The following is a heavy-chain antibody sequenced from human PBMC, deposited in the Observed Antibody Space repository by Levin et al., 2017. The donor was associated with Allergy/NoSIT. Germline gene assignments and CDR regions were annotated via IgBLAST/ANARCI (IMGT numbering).Heavy chain of an antibody. J-gene: IGHJ4*02. CDR2: ISAYNGNT. V-gene: IGHV1-18*01. Sequence: AASVKVSCKASGYTFTSYGISWVRQAPGQGLEWMGWISAYNGNTNYAQNLQGRVTMTTDTSTSTAYMELRSLRSDDTAVYYCARVRGYDFWSGYPTLDYWGQGTLVTVSS. CDR1: GYTFTSYG. CDR3: ARVRGYDFWSGYPTLDY. D-gene: IGHD3-3*01.